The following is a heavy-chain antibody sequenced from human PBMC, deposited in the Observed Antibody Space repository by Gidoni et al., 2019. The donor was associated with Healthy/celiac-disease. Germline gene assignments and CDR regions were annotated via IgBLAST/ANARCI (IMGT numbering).Heavy chain of an antibody. J-gene: IGHJ5*02. D-gene: IGHD3-9*01. V-gene: IGHV3-9*01. CDR3: AKDSYYDILTGAPNWFDP. CDR1: GFTFDDYA. CDR2: ISRNSGSI. Sequence: EVQLVESGGGLVQPGRSLRLSCAASGFTFDDYAMHWVRQAPGKGLEWVSGISRNSGSIGYADSVKGRFTISRDNAKNSLYLQMNSLRAEDTALYYCAKDSYYDILTGAPNWFDPWGQGTLVTVSS.